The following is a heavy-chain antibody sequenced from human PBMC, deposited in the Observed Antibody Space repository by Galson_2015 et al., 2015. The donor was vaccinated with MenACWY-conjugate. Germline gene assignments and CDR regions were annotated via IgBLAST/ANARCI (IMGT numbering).Heavy chain of an antibody. Sequence: SLRLSCAASGFTFSSYAMSWVRQAPGKGLEWVSAISGSGGSTYYADSVKGRFTISRDNSKNTLYLQMNSLRAEDTAVYYCAKDAHYYDSSGHGWFDYWGQGTLVTVSS. CDR2: ISGSGGST. V-gene: IGHV3-23*01. D-gene: IGHD3-22*01. CDR1: GFTFSSYA. J-gene: IGHJ4*02. CDR3: AKDAHYYDSSGHGWFDY.